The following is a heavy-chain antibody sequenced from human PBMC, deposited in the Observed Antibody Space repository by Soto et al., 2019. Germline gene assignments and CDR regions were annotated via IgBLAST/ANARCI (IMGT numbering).Heavy chain of an antibody. CDR2: IYYSGST. D-gene: IGHD2-15*01. CDR3: ARRYGGNFDY. CDR1: GGSISSGGYY. J-gene: IGHJ4*02. V-gene: IGHV4-31*01. Sequence: QVQLQESGPGLVKPSQTLSLTCTVSGGSISSGGYYWSWIRQHPGKGLEWIGYIYYSGSTYYNPSRESPVTLSVDTSKNQFSLKLSSVTAADTAVYYCARRYGGNFDYWGQGTLVTVSS.